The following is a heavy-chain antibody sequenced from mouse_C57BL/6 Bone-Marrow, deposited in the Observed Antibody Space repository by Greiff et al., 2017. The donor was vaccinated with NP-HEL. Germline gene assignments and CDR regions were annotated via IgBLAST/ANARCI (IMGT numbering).Heavy chain of an antibody. V-gene: IGHV3-1*01. CDR3: ARGHYSNYDFAY. D-gene: IGHD2-5*01. J-gene: IGHJ3*01. CDR1: GYSITSGYD. CDR2: ISYSGST. Sequence: EVQLQQSGPGMVKPSQSLSLTCTVTGYSITSGYDWHWIRHFPGNKLEWMGYISYSGSTNYNPSLKSRISITHDTSKNHFFLKLNSVTTEDTATYYCARGHYSNYDFAYWGQGTLVTVSA.